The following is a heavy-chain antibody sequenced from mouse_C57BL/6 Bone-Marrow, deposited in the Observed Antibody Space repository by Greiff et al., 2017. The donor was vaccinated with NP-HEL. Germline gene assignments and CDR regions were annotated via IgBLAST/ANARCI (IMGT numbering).Heavy chain of an antibody. J-gene: IGHJ3*01. V-gene: IGHV1-64*01. CDR1: GYTFTSYW. CDR3: ARWCYDYDGGFAY. Sequence: QVQLQQSGAELVKPGASVKLSCKASGYTFTSYWMHWVKQRPGQGLEWIGMIHPNSGSTNYNEKFKSKATLTVDKSSSTAYMQLSSLTSEDSAVYDVARWCYDYDGGFAYWGQGTLVTVSA. D-gene: IGHD2-4*01. CDR2: IHPNSGST.